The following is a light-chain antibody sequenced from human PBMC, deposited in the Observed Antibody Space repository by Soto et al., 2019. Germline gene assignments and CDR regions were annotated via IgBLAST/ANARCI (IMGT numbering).Light chain of an antibody. Sequence: DIQMTQSPSTLSGSLGDRVIITCRASQTVERWMSWYQQKPGKAPKLLVSDVSTLERGVPSRFSGSGSATVFTLTISGLQPDDFATYYCQQYKDYVYTFGQGTKVDI. CDR1: QTVERW. V-gene: IGKV1-5*01. CDR2: DVS. J-gene: IGKJ2*01. CDR3: QQYKDYVYT.